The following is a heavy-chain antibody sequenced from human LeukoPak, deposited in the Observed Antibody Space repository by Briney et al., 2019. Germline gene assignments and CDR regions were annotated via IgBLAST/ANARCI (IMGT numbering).Heavy chain of an antibody. D-gene: IGHD6-13*01. V-gene: IGHV3-21*01. CDR3: ARAFMYSSSWDDY. CDR2: ISSSSSYI. CDR1: GFTSSSYS. J-gene: IGHJ4*02. Sequence: GGSLRLSCAASGFTSSSYSMNWVRQAPGKGLEWASSISSSSSYIYYADSVKGRFTISRDNAKNSLYLQMNSLRAEDTAVYYCARAFMYSSSWDDYWGQGTLVTVSS.